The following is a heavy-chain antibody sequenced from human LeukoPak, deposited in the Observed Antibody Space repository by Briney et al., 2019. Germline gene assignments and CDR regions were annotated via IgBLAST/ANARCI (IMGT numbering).Heavy chain of an antibody. V-gene: IGHV1-8*03. Sequence: GSSVKVSCKASGGTFSSYAINWVRQATGQWLEWMGWMNPNSGNTGYAQKFQGRVTITRDTSASTAYMELSSLRSEDTAVYYCARAGGIAVAPFDYWGQGTLVTVSS. J-gene: IGHJ4*02. CDR2: MNPNSGNT. CDR1: GGTFSSYA. D-gene: IGHD6-19*01. CDR3: ARAGGIAVAPFDY.